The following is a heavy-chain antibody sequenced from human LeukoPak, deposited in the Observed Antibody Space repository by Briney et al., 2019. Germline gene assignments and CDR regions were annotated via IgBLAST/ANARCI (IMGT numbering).Heavy chain of an antibody. CDR2: ISSSSSYI. CDR3: ARSAAAAGSFDY. J-gene: IGHJ4*02. V-gene: IGHV3-21*01. D-gene: IGHD6-13*01. Sequence: GGSLRLSCAASGFTFSSYAMSWVRQAPGKGLEWVSSISSSSSYIYYADSVKGRFTISRDNAKNSLYLQMNSLRAEDTAVYYCARSAAAAGSFDYWGQGTLVTVSS. CDR1: GFTFSSYA.